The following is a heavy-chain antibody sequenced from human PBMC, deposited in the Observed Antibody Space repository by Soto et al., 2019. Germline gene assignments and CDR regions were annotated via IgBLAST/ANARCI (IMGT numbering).Heavy chain of an antibody. V-gene: IGHV4-59*01. Sequence: QVLLQESGPGQVKPSETLSLTCTVSGGSIGSYLWSWVRQPPGKGLEWIASVYYTGTTNYNPSLGSRVTISIDAPENQISLKLTSVTAADTAFYYCARDTVLTGMFDFWGQGTLVTVSS. CDR3: ARDTVLTGMFDF. D-gene: IGHD4-17*01. CDR2: VYYTGTT. CDR1: GGSIGSYL. J-gene: IGHJ4*02.